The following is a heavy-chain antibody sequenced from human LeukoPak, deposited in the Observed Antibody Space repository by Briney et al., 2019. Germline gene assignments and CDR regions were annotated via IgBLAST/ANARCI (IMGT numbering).Heavy chain of an antibody. CDR3: ARECVTMVRGNKSFYYMDV. Sequence: PSETLSLTCTVSSGSISSYYWSWIRQPPGTGLEWIGYIYYSGSTNYNPSLKSRVTISVDTSKNQFSLKLSSVTAADTAVYYCARECVTMVRGNKSFYYMDVWGKGTTVTISS. J-gene: IGHJ6*03. V-gene: IGHV4-59*01. CDR2: IYYSGST. D-gene: IGHD3-10*01. CDR1: SGSISSYY.